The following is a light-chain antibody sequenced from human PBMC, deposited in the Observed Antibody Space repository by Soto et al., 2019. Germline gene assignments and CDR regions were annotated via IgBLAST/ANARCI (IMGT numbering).Light chain of an antibody. V-gene: IGKV1D-16*01. CDR2: EAS. J-gene: IGKJ4*01. Sequence: DIQMTQSPSSLSASVGDRVTITGRASQAIGSWLAWYQQKPGKAPTSLIYEASNIQTEGPSRLSGKGSRTDFTLTISCLPREDSATYYLQQYNSYPLTLRGGTMVEIK. CDR1: QAIGSW. CDR3: QQYNSYPLT.